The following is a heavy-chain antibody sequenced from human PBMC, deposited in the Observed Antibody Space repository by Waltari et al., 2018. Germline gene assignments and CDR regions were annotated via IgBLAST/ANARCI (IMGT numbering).Heavy chain of an antibody. J-gene: IGHJ6*03. D-gene: IGHD7-27*01. Sequence: VQLVQSGAEVRTPGSSVKVSCKAYEGPFGGYGNSWVRLVPGQRLEWLGVIIPIFGIPDYSQKFQDRLTITADVSASTAYMELSSLTSEDTAIYFCATHKLGISQHYYHMGAWGKGTTVTISS. CDR3: ATHKLGISQHYYHMGA. CDR1: EGPFGGYG. CDR2: IIPIFGIP. V-gene: IGHV1-69*12.